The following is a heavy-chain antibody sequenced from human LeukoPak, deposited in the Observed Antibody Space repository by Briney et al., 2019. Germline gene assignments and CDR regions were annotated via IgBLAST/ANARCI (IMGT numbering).Heavy chain of an antibody. J-gene: IGHJ1*01. Sequence: PSETLSLICNVSGDSVSSGYWSWIRQSPGKGLDWIGFIQDTGITHYNPSLKSRLLMSLDTSKHQFSLNLRSVTAADTAVYYCAGRGHRYSRDWGQGILVTISS. D-gene: IGHD2-15*01. CDR1: GDSVSSGY. CDR3: AGRGHRYSRD. V-gene: IGHV4-4*09. CDR2: IQDTGIT.